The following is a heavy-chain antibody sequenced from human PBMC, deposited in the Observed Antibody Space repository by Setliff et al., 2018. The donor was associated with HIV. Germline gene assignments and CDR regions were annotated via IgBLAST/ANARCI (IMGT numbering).Heavy chain of an antibody. V-gene: IGHV3-49*04. Sequence: SLRLSCAASGFTVSTSYMTWVRQAPGEGLEWVAFIRDNASGGTAEYATSVKGRFSISRDDSKSTAYLQMNSLKTEDAAVYYCARGVNLWFGELLPVWFDPWGQGTLVTVSS. CDR2: IRDNASGGTA. CDR3: ARGVNLWFGELLPVWFDP. CDR1: GFTVSTSY. J-gene: IGHJ5*01. D-gene: IGHD3-10*01.